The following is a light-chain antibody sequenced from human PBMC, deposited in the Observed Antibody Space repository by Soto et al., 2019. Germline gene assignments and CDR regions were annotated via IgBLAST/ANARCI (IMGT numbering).Light chain of an antibody. CDR2: DAS. CDR3: QQRSN. J-gene: IGKJ5*01. V-gene: IGKV3-11*01. Sequence: EIVLTQSPATLSLSPGERATLSCRASQSVSSYVAWYQQKPGQAPRLLIYDASNRATGIPARFSGSGSGTDFTLTISSLEPEDFAVYYCQQRSNFGQGTRLEI. CDR1: QSVSSY.